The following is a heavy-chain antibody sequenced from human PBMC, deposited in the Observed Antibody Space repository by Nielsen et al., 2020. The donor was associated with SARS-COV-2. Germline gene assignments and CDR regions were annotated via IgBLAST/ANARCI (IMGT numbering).Heavy chain of an antibody. D-gene: IGHD1-26*01. CDR2: IYYSGST. Sequence: SETLSLTCTVSGGSISSGDYYWSWIRQPPGKGLEWIGYIYYSGSTYYNPSLKSRVTISVDTSKNQFSLKLSSVTAADTAVYYCARSGRGSYLNWFDPWGQGTLVTVSS. J-gene: IGHJ5*02. CDR1: GGSISSGDYY. V-gene: IGHV4-30-4*01. CDR3: ARSGRGSYLNWFDP.